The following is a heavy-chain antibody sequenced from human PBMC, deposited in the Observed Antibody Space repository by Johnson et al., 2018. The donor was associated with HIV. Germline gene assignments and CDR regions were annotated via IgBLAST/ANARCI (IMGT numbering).Heavy chain of an antibody. CDR3: ARRFGAAFDI. CDR2: IKQDGRQK. J-gene: IGHJ3*02. D-gene: IGHD3-16*01. V-gene: IGHV3-7*01. Sequence: VQLVESGGGLVQPGGSLRLSCAASGFSFSSYWMSWVRQAPGKGLAWVANIKQDGRQKYYVDSVKGRFTISRDNAKNSLYLQMNSLRAEETAVYYCARRFGAAFDIWGQGTMVTVSS. CDR1: GFSFSSYW.